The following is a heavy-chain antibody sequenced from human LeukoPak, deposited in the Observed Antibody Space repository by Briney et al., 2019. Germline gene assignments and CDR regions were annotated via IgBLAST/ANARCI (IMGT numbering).Heavy chain of an antibody. V-gene: IGHV4-59*12. CDR1: GGSISSYY. CDR2: IYYSGST. J-gene: IGHJ4*02. Sequence: PSETLSLTCTVSGGSISSYYWSWIRQPPGKGLEWIGYIYYSGSTNYNPSLKSRVTISVDTSKNQFSLKLSSVTAADTAVYYCAISEAYCGGDCYSGYFDYWGQGTLVTVSS. CDR3: AISEAYCGGDCYSGYFDY. D-gene: IGHD2-21*02.